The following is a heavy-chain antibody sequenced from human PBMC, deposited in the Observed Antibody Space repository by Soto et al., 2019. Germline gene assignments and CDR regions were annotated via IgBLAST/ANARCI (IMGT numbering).Heavy chain of an antibody. D-gene: IGHD4-17*01. V-gene: IGHV3-48*01. CDR2: IISSSSTI. J-gene: IGHJ5*02. CDR3: AREADYVNWFDP. Sequence: GSLRLSCAASGFTFSSYSMNWVRQAPGKGLEWVSYIISSSSTIYYADSVKGRFTISRDNAKNSLYLQMNSLRAEDTAVYYCAREADYVNWFDPWGQGTLLTVSS. CDR1: GFTFSSYS.